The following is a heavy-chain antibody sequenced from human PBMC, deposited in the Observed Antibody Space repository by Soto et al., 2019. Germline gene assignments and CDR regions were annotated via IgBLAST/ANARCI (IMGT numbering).Heavy chain of an antibody. D-gene: IGHD3-16*01. CDR3: ARGGTPSDY. J-gene: IGHJ4*02. V-gene: IGHV1-18*01. Sequence: QVQLGQSGAEVKKPGASVKVSCKASGYTFTNFGISWVRQAPGQGLEWMGGISAYNGNTNYAQKFQGRVTMTTDTSTSTADMEVRSLRFDDTAVYYCARGGTPSDYWGQGTLVTVSS. CDR1: GYTFTNFG. CDR2: ISAYNGNT.